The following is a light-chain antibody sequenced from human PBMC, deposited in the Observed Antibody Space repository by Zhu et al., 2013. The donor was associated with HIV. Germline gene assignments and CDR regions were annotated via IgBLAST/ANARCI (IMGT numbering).Light chain of an antibody. J-gene: IGKJ3*01. CDR1: QDIDKY. CDR2: DAS. Sequence: DIQMTQSPSSLSASVGDRVTITCQASQDIDKYLNWYQHKPGKAPKLLIYDASNLETGVPSRFSGSGSGTTFTLTISRLQPEDFATYYCQHVNNNAAFGPGTKVDV. CDR3: QHVNNNAA. V-gene: IGKV1-33*01.